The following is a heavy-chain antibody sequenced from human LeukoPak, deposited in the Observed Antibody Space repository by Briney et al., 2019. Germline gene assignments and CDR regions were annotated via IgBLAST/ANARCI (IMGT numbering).Heavy chain of an antibody. V-gene: IGHV3-7*01. CDR3: ASDSDTMVRGVSDY. Sequence: PGGSLRLSCAASGFTFSSYGMHWVRQAPGKGLEWVANIKQDGSEKYYVDSVKGRFTISRDNAKNSLYLQMNSLRAEDTAVYYCASDSDTMVRGVSDYWGQGTLVTVSS. J-gene: IGHJ4*02. CDR1: GFTFSSYG. D-gene: IGHD3-10*01. CDR2: IKQDGSEK.